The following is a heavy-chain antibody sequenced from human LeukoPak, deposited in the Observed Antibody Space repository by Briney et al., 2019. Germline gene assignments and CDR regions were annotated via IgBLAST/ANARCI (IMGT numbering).Heavy chain of an antibody. J-gene: IGHJ5*01. V-gene: IGHV4-39*07. CDR2: IFYSGST. CDR1: GDSIGRSSYY. CDR3: ARQVAIVEPTDPNWFDS. D-gene: IGHD1-26*01. Sequence: SETLSLTCIVSGDSIGRSSYYWGWVRQTPEKGLEWIGSIFYSGSTYYTPSLKSRVIMSLDTSKNQFSLRLTSVPAADTAVYYCARQVAIVEPTDPNWFDSWGQGTLVTVSS.